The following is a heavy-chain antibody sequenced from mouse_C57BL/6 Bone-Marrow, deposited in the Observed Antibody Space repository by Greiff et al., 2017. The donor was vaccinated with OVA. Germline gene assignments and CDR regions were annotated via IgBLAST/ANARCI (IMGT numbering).Heavy chain of an antibody. J-gene: IGHJ2*01. Sequence: QVQLKQPGAELVMPGASVKLSCKASGYTFTSYWMHWVKQRPGQGLEWIGEIDPSDSYTNYNQKFKGKSTLTVDKSSSTAYMQLSSLTSEDAAVDYCAREGVESYFDYWGQGTTLTVSS. CDR1: GYTFTSYW. D-gene: IGHD1-1*02. V-gene: IGHV1-69*01. CDR2: IDPSDSYT. CDR3: AREGVESYFDY.